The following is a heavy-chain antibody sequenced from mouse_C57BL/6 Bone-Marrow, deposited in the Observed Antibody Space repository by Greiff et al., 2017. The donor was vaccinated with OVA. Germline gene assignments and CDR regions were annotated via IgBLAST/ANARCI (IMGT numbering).Heavy chain of an antibody. D-gene: IGHD3-2*02. CDR3: VRHRRQLRRAWFAD. J-gene: IGHJ3*01. CDR1: GFSFNTYA. Sequence: EVKLVESGGGLVQPKGSLKLSCAASGFSFNTYAMNWVRQAPGKGLEWVARIRSKSNNYATSYADSVKDRFTISRDDAESRLYRQMNNLKTEDTARYYCVRHRRQLRRAWFADWGQGTLVTVSA. CDR2: IRSKSNNYAT. V-gene: IGHV10-1*01.